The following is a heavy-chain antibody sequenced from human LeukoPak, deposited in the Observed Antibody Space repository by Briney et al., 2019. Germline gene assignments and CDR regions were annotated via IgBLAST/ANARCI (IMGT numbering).Heavy chain of an antibody. Sequence: GGSLRLSCAASGFTFSSYWMSWVRQAPGKGLEWVSGISWNSGSIGYADSVKGRFTISRDNAKNSLYLQMNSLRAVDTALYYCAKDRIRGIAAAGTDYWGQGTLVTVSS. D-gene: IGHD6-13*01. CDR1: GFTFSSYW. J-gene: IGHJ4*02. CDR2: ISWNSGSI. V-gene: IGHV3-9*01. CDR3: AKDRIRGIAAAGTDY.